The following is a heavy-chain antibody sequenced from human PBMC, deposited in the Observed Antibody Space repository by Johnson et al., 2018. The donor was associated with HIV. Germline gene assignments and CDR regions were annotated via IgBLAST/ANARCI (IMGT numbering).Heavy chain of an antibody. CDR1: GFTFSDAW. V-gene: IGHV3-15*01. Sequence: MQLVESGGGLVQPGGSLRLSCAASGFTFSDAWMNWVRQSPGKGLEWVGRIKSKVDGGTTDFPATVKGRFSISRDDSKNTVYLQMNSLKSEDTAVYYCTTEGDAFDIWGQGTMVTVSS. CDR2: IKSKVDGGTT. J-gene: IGHJ3*02. CDR3: TTEGDAFDI.